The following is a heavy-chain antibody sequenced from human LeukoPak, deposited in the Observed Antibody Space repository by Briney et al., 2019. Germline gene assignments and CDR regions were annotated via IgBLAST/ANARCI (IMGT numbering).Heavy chain of an antibody. J-gene: IGHJ4*02. V-gene: IGHV5-10-1*01. CDR3: ARNTGGTLTL. D-gene: IGHD1-14*01. CDR1: GYTFTDHW. Sequence: GESLKISCTCSGYTFTDHWNSWVRRMPGKGLEWMGRIDPSDSYTQYIPSLQGHVTISTDKSISTAYLQWSSLKASDTALYYCARNTGGTLTLWGQGTLVTVSS. CDR2: IDPSDSYT.